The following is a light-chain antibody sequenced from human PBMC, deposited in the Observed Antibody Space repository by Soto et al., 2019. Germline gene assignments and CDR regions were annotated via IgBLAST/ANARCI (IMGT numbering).Light chain of an antibody. CDR2: DAS. Sequence: EIVLTQSPGTLSLSPGERATLSCRASQSVSSNYLAWYQQKPGQAPRLLIYDASSRATGIPDRFSGSGSGTDFTLTISRLEPEDFAVYYCQQYNSLPRTFGQGTKVEIK. CDR1: QSVSSNY. CDR3: QQYNSLPRT. V-gene: IGKV3-20*01. J-gene: IGKJ1*01.